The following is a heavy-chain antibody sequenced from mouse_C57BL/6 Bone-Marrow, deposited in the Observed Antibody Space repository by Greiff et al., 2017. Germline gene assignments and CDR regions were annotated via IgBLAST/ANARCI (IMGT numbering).Heavy chain of an antibody. Sequence: QVQLKQSGTELVKPGASVKLSCKASGYTFTSYWMHWVKQRPGQGLEWIGNINPSNGGTNYNEKFKSKATLTVDKSSSTAYMQLSSLTSEDSAVYYCAREGLLLRYPYFDDWGQGTTLTVSS. CDR1: GYTFTSYW. J-gene: IGHJ2*01. D-gene: IGHD1-1*01. CDR3: AREGLLLRYPYFDD. CDR2: INPSNGGT. V-gene: IGHV1-53*01.